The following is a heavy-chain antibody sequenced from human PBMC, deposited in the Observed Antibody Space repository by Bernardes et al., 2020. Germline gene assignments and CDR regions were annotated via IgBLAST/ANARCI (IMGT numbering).Heavy chain of an antibody. CDR3: TRHNIFWAFDP. V-gene: IGHV3-73*01. J-gene: IGHJ5*02. Sequence: GGSLRLSCAASGFTFSGSAMHWVRQASGKGLEWVGRIRRKANSYATAYAASVKGRFTISRDDSKNTAYLQMNSLKTEDTAVYYCTRHNIFWAFDPWGQGTLVTVSS. D-gene: IGHD3-3*01. CDR2: IRRKANSYAT. CDR1: GFTFSGSA.